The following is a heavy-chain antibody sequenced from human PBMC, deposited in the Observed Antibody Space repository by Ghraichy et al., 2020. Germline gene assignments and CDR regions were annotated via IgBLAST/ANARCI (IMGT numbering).Heavy chain of an antibody. V-gene: IGHV3-30*04. J-gene: IGHJ6*02. CDR2: ISYDGSNK. D-gene: IGHD3-9*01. Sequence: LSLTCAPSGFILSTYAMHWVRQAPGKGLEWVTVISYDGSNKYYADSVKGRFTISRDISKNTLFLQMNSLRVDDTAVYYCARGADVLTGSYDYGMDVWGQGTTVTVSS. CDR1: GFILSTYA. CDR3: ARGADVLTGSYDYGMDV.